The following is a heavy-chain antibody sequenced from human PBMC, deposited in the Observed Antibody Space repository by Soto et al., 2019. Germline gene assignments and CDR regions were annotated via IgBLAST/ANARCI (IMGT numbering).Heavy chain of an antibody. CDR2: IWYDGRNK. V-gene: IGHV3-33*01. J-gene: IGHJ6*02. CDR3: ARFTAPYYYDSNGDYKYGMDV. Sequence: GGALGPSCATSGFTLINHFMHRVRPAPEKRQEGVGVIWYDGRNKYYADSVKGRFTISRDNSKNTVYLEMNSLRAEDTAVYYCARFTAPYYYDSNGDYKYGMDVWGQGTTVTVSS. D-gene: IGHD3-22*01. CDR1: GFTLINHF.